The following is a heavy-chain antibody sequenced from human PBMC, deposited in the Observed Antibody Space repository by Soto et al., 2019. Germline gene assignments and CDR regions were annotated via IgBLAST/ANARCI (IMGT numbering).Heavy chain of an antibody. CDR3: ARGRYGDY. J-gene: IGHJ4*02. CDR1: GYDFTTYG. CDR2: ISAHNGNT. D-gene: IGHD1-1*01. Sequence: QVHLVQSGAEVKKPGASVKVSCKGSGYDFTTYGITWVRQAPGQGLEWMAWISAHNGNTDYAQKLQGRVTVTRDTSTSTAYMELRSLRSDDTAMYYWARGRYGDYWGQGALVTVS. V-gene: IGHV1-18*01.